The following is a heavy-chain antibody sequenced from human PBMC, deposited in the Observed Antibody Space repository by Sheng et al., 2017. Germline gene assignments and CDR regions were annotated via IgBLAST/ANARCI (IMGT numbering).Heavy chain of an antibody. CDR1: GYSISSGYF. V-gene: IGHV4-38-2*02. J-gene: IGHJ4*02. Sequence: QVQLQESGPGLVKPSETLSLTCSVSGYSISSGYFRGWTRQPPGKGLEWIGTIYHSGSTYYNPSLKSRVTISVDTSKNQFSLRLRSVTAADTAVYYCARVWSGYYFDQWGQGTLVTVSS. CDR3: ARVWSGYYFDQ. CDR2: IYHSGST. D-gene: IGHD3-3*01.